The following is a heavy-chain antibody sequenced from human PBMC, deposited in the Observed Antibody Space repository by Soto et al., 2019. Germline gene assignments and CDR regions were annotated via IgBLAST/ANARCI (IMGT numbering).Heavy chain of an antibody. D-gene: IGHD3-9*01. CDR1: GGSFSRNY. J-gene: IGHJ2*01. V-gene: IGHV4-34*01. CDR3: ARESHDILTGPPWVWYFDL. CDR2: INDRGSI. Sequence: QVQLHQWGAGPWRPLETPSLTCGVFGGSFSRNYWAWIRRPPGKGPEWIGEINDRGSINYNPSLKSRVSISVDTSKNHYSLNLRSVTAADTAVYYCARESHDILTGPPWVWYFDLWGRGTLVTVSS.